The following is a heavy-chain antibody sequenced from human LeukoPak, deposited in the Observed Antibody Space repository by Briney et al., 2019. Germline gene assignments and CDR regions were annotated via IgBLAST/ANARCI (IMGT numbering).Heavy chain of an antibody. CDR1: SGSISSGGYY. Sequence: PSQTLSLTCTVSSGSISSGGYYWRWIRQHPGKGLELIGYIYYSGSTYYNPSLKSRVTISVETSKNQFFLKLSSVTAAETAVYYCARVGVTMVRGVIIRAIDIWGQGTMVTVSS. CDR3: ARVGVTMVRGVIIRAIDI. CDR2: IYYSGST. D-gene: IGHD3-10*01. V-gene: IGHV4-31*03. J-gene: IGHJ3*02.